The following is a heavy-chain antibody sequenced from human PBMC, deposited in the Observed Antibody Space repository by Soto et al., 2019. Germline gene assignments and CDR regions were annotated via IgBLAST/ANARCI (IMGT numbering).Heavy chain of an antibody. CDR1: GFTFSSYG. CDR3: AKAAHTGYDGMDV. CDR2: ISYDGSNK. D-gene: IGHD5-18*01. J-gene: IGHJ6*02. Sequence: QVQLVESGGGVVQPGRSLRLSCAASGFTFSSYGMHWVRQAPGKGLEWVAVISYDGSNKYYADSVKGRFTISRDNSKNTLYLQMNSLRAEDTAVYYCAKAAHTGYDGMDVWGQGTTVTVSS. V-gene: IGHV3-30*18.